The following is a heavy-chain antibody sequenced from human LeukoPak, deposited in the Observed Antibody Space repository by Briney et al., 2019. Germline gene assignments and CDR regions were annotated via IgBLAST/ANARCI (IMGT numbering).Heavy chain of an antibody. Sequence: SETLSLTCAVSGYSISSSNWWGWIRQPPGKGLEWIGYIYYSGSTYYNPSLKSRVTISVDRSKNQFSLKLSSVTAADTAVYYCARGVSSSWSYFDYWGQGTLVTVSS. CDR1: GYSISSSNW. V-gene: IGHV4-28*03. J-gene: IGHJ4*02. CDR3: ARGVSSSWSYFDY. D-gene: IGHD6-13*01. CDR2: IYYSGST.